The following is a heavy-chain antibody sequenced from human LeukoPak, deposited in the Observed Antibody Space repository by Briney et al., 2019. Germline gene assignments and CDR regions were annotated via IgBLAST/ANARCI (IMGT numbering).Heavy chain of an antibody. V-gene: IGHV1-18*01. CDR3: VYYYDSSGTQTSFDY. CDR1: GYTFTSYG. Sequence: GASVKVSCKASGYTFTSYGISWVRQAPGQGLEWMGWISAYNGNTNYAQKLQGRVTMTTDTSTSTAYMELRSLRSDDTAVYYCVYYYDSSGTQTSFDYWGQGTLVTVSS. J-gene: IGHJ4*02. D-gene: IGHD3-22*01. CDR2: ISAYNGNT.